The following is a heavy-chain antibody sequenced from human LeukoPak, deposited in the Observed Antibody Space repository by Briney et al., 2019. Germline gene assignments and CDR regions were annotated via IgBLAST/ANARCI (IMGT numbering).Heavy chain of an antibody. CDR3: AKATVTTRRGIDN. D-gene: IGHD4-17*01. J-gene: IGHJ4*02. CDR2: ISGSGTST. V-gene: IGHV3-23*01. CDR1: GFTFSSCA. Sequence: GGSLRLSCAACGFTFSSCAKSWVRQAPGKGLEWVSGISGSGTSTYYADSVKGRFTISRDTSKNTLHLQMNSLRGEDTAVYFSAKATVTTRRGIDNWGQGTLVTVPS.